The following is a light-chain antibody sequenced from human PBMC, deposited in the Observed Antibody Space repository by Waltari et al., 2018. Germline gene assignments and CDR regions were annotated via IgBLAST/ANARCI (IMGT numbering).Light chain of an antibody. CDR3: QHYYSTPRT. CDR2: DAS. CDR1: RDITDS. V-gene: IGKV1-NL1*01. Sequence: DIQMTQSPSSLSASVGDRVTITCRASRDITDSLAWYQQKPGRAPKVLLFDASSLQSGVPSRFIGSGSGTDFTLTICSLQPEDFATYYCQHYYSTPRTFGRGTTVEIK. J-gene: IGKJ2*02.